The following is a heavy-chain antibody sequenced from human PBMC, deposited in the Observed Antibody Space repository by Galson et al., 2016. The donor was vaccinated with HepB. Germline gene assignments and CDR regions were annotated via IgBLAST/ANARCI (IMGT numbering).Heavy chain of an antibody. D-gene: IGHD3-16*01. CDR3: ARVYDYVWVGSHFDY. Sequence: SLRLSCAASGFTFRNHWMHWVRQAPGKGLVWISRINSDGSGTTSADSVKGRFTISRDNAKDTVYLQMDSLRAEDTAVYYCARVYDYVWVGSHFDYWGQGALITVSS. CDR1: GFTFRNHW. CDR2: INSDGSGT. V-gene: IGHV3-74*01. J-gene: IGHJ4*02.